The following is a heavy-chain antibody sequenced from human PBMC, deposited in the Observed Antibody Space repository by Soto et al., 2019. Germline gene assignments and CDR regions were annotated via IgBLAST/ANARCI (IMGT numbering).Heavy chain of an antibody. CDR3: ARVVSDYYGMDV. Sequence: QVQLVQSGAEVKKPGSSVKVSCKASGGTFSSYTISWVRQAPGQGLEWMGRIIPILGIANYAQKFQGRVTIPADKSTSTAYMELSSLRSEDTAVYYCARVVSDYYGMDVWGQGTTVTVSS. J-gene: IGHJ6*02. D-gene: IGHD2-15*01. V-gene: IGHV1-69*02. CDR2: IIPILGIA. CDR1: GGTFSSYT.